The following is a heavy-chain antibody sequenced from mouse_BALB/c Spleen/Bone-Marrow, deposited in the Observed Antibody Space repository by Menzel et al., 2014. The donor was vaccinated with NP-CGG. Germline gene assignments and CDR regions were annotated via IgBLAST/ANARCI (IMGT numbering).Heavy chain of an antibody. Sequence: VMLVESGPGLVAPSQSLSITCTVSGFSLTNYGISWVRQPPGKGLEWLGVIWGDGSTNHHSALISRLSISKDSSKSQVLLKLNSLQTDDTATYYCQGGPWFAYWGQGTLVTVSA. D-gene: IGHD3-3*01. V-gene: IGHV2-3*01. CDR1: GFSLTNYG. CDR3: QGGPWFAY. J-gene: IGHJ3*01. CDR2: IWGDGST.